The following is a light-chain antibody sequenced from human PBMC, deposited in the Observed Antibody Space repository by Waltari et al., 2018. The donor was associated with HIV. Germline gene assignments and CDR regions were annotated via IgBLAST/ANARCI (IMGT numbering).Light chain of an antibody. J-gene: IGLJ2*01. CDR2: EVN. CDR3: SSYAGINPVI. Sequence: QSALTQPPSASGSLGQSVTISCTGSSSDVGRYDYVSWYQQHPGKAPKLLIFEVNKRPSVGPERFSGSKSGNTASLTVSGLQAEDEAEYSCSSYAGINPVIFGGGTTLTVL. CDR1: SSDVGRYDY. V-gene: IGLV2-8*01.